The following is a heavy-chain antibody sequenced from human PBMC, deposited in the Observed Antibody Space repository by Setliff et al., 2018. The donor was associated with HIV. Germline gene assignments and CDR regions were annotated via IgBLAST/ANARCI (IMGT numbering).Heavy chain of an antibody. CDR1: GGSINDHY. V-gene: IGHV4-59*11. J-gene: IGHJ6*02. CDR3: ARHNVITYGGLFFDYYYYGMDV. CDR2: INYSGRP. Sequence: PSETLSLTCSLSGGSINDHYFSWIRQSPGKGLEWIGSINYSGRPKYNPSLNSRGTISLDTSKNELSLKLTSVTAADTALYYCARHNVITYGGLFFDYYYYGMDVRAHGTTVTVSS. D-gene: IGHD3-16*01.